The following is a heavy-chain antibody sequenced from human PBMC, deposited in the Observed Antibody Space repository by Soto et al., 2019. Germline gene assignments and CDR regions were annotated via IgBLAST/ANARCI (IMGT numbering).Heavy chain of an antibody. V-gene: IGHV4-34*01. CDR2: INHSGST. CDR3: ARGREHWLVDAFDI. CDR1: GGSFSGYY. D-gene: IGHD6-19*01. Sequence: ASETLSLTCAVYGGSFSGYYWSWIRQPPGKGLEWIGEINHSGSTNYNPSLKSRVTISVDTSKNQFSLKVSSVTAADTAVYYCARGREHWLVDAFDIWGQGTMVTVSS. J-gene: IGHJ3*02.